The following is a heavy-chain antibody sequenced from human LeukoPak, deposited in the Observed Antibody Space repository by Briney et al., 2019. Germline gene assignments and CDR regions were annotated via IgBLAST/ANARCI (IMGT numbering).Heavy chain of an antibody. V-gene: IGHV4-4*07. Sequence: PSETLSLTCTVSGGSISSYYWSWIRQPAGKGLEWIGRIYTSGSTNYNPSLKSRVTMSVDTSKNQFSLKLSSVTAADTAVYYCARGGYDYVWGSYLNWFDLWGQGTLVTVSS. J-gene: IGHJ5*02. D-gene: IGHD3-16*02. CDR3: ARGGYDYVWGSYLNWFDL. CDR1: GGSISSYY. CDR2: IYTSGST.